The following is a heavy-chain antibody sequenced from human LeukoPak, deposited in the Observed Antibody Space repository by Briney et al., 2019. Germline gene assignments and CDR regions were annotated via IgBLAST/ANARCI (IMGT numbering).Heavy chain of an antibody. CDR1: GFSFRSYW. CDR2: INTDGTNT. CDR3: ARISSSWSYYFDY. Sequence: GGSLRLSCAASGFSFRSYWMHWVRQAPGKGLVWVSRINTDGTNTGYADSVKGRFTISRDNAKNTLYLQMNSLRAEDTAVYYCARISSSWSYYFDYWGQGTLVTVSS. J-gene: IGHJ4*02. D-gene: IGHD6-13*01. V-gene: IGHV3-74*01.